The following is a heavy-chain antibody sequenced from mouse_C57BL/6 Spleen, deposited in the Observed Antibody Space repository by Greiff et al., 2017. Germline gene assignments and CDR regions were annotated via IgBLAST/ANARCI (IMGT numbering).Heavy chain of an antibody. Sequence: VQLQQPGAELVMPGASVKLSCKASGYTFTSYWMHWVKQRPGQGLEWIGEIDPSDSYTNYNQKFKGKSTLTVDKSSSTAYMQLSSLTSEDSAVYYCACSNFFAYWGQGTLVTVSA. CDR2: IDPSDSYT. D-gene: IGHD2-5*01. J-gene: IGHJ3*01. V-gene: IGHV1-69*01. CDR1: GYTFTSYW. CDR3: ACSNFFAY.